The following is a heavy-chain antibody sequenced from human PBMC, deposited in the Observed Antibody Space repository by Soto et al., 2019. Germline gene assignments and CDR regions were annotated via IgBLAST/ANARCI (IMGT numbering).Heavy chain of an antibody. Sequence: QVQLHQSGPGLVKPSQTLSLTCAISGDSVSSNSAAWNWIRQSPSRGLEWLGRTYYRSKWYNDYAVSVKSRITINPHTSKNHCSLQLNSVTPEDTAVYYCARGGSSSGWHLDYWGQGTLVTVSS. V-gene: IGHV6-1*01. CDR3: ARGGSSSGWHLDY. CDR2: TYYRSKWYN. CDR1: GDSVSSNSAA. D-gene: IGHD6-19*01. J-gene: IGHJ4*02.